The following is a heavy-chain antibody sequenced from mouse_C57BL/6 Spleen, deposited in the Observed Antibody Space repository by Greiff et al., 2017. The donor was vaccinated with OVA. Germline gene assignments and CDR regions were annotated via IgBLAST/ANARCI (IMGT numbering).Heavy chain of an antibody. D-gene: IGHD2-3*01. CDR2: IDPETGGT. J-gene: IGHJ4*01. Sequence: QVQLKQPGAELVRPGASVTLSCKASGYTFTDYEMHWVKQTPVHGLEWIGAIDPETGGTAYNQKFKGKAILTVDKSSSTAYMELRGLTSEDAAVCYCTRGDGYWGQGTSVTVSS. V-gene: IGHV1-15*01. CDR1: GYTFTDYE. CDR3: TRGDGY.